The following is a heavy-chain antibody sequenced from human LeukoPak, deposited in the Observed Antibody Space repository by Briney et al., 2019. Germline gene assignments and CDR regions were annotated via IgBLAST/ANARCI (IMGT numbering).Heavy chain of an antibody. D-gene: IGHD2-21*02. CDR3: ARGGGYCGGDCFPY. V-gene: IGHV1-18*01. Sequence: EASVKVSCNPSGYTFITYGISWVRQAPGQGLEWMGWMSAYTGDTKYAQRFQGRVTMTRDTSTSTAYMELRNLRSDDTAVYYCARGGGYCGGDCFPYWGQGTLVTVSS. CDR1: GYTFITYG. CDR2: MSAYTGDT. J-gene: IGHJ4*02.